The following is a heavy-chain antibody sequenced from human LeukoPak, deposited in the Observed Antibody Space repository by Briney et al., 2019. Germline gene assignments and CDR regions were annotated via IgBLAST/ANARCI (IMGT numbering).Heavy chain of an antibody. Sequence: PSETLSLTCTVSGGSTSSGGYYWSWIRQHPGKGLEWIGYIYYSGSTYYNPSLKSRVTISVDTSKNQFSLKLSSVTAADTAVYYCARDSGYSYGSRGFDPWGQGTLVTVSS. V-gene: IGHV4-31*03. CDR2: IYYSGST. CDR3: ARDSGYSYGSRGFDP. J-gene: IGHJ5*02. CDR1: GGSTSSGGYY. D-gene: IGHD5-18*01.